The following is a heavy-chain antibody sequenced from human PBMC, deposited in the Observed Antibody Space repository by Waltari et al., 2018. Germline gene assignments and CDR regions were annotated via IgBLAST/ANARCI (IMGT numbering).Heavy chain of an antibody. J-gene: IGHJ4*02. D-gene: IGHD6-25*01. V-gene: IGHV4-34*01. Sequence: QVQLQQWGAGLLKPSETLSLTCAVYGGACSGYYWSWIRQPPGKGLELFVEINHSRITDSYPSLRSLVTISVDTSKYQFSLMLSSVTAADTAVYYCARGDHVCGPYYFDYWGQGTLVTVSS. CDR1: GGACSGYY. CDR2: INHSRIT. CDR3: ARGDHVCGPYYFDY.